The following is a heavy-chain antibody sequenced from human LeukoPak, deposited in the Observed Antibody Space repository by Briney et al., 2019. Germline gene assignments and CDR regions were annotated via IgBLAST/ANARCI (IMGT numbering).Heavy chain of an antibody. Sequence: SETLSLTCTGSGDSISRYYWFFIRQPSLKGLFWIGYIYTSGGTNYIPSLKGRVTISIDTSKNQFSLKLSSVTAADSAVYYCARLTRLSTSPDRYYLDYWGQGTLVTVSS. D-gene: IGHD6-6*01. J-gene: IGHJ4*02. V-gene: IGHV4-4*09. CDR2: IYTSGGT. CDR3: ARLTRLSTSPDRYYLDY. CDR1: GDSISRYY.